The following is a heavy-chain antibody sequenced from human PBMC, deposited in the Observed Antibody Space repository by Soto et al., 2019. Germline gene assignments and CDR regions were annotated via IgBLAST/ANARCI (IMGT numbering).Heavy chain of an antibody. CDR3: ARGPEYGDDTGYYYYCGMDV. CDR1: GGTFSSYA. J-gene: IGHJ6*02. D-gene: IGHD4-17*01. Sequence: VASVKVSCKASGGTFSSYAISWVRQAPGQGLEWMGGIIPIFGTANYAQKFQGRVTITADESTSTAYMELSSLRSEDTAVYYCARGPEYGDDTGYYYYCGMDVWGQGTTVTVSS. CDR2: IIPIFGTA. V-gene: IGHV1-69*13.